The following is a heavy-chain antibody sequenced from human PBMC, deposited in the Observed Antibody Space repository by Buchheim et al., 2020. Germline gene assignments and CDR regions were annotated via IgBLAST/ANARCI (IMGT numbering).Heavy chain of an antibody. Sequence: QVQLVESGGGVVQPGRSLRLSCAASGFTFSSYAMHWVRQAPGKGLEWVAVISYDGSNKYYADSVKGRFTISRDNSKNTPYLQMNSLRAEETAVYYCALGPRPTYYYDSSGYYPIDYWGQGTL. D-gene: IGHD3-22*01. V-gene: IGHV3-30*04. CDR3: ALGPRPTYYYDSSGYYPIDY. CDR1: GFTFSSYA. CDR2: ISYDGSNK. J-gene: IGHJ4*02.